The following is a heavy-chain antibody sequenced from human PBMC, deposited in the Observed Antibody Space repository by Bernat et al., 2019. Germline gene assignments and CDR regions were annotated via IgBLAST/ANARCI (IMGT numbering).Heavy chain of an antibody. V-gene: IGHV4-34*01. CDR1: GGSFSGCY. Sequence: QVQLQQWGAGLLKPSQTLSLTCAVYGGSFSGCYWNWSRKPPGQGQGRVGEMYLSESTNYNPYLTRRVTITVETSKNQFSLKLSPVTAADTAVYDCARGRRAECSVRGFDYWGQGTLVTVSS. J-gene: IGHJ4*02. CDR3: ARGRRAECSVRGFDY. D-gene: IGHD3-10*02. CDR2: MYLSEST.